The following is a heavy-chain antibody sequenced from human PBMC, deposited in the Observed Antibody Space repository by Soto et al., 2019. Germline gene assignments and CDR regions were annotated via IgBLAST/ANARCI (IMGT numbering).Heavy chain of an antibody. CDR3: ARLERNWGLSLDC. V-gene: IGHV4-59*08. D-gene: IGHD7-27*01. J-gene: IGHJ4*02. Sequence: QVQLQESGPGLVKPSETLSLTCTVSGGSISSYYWGWIRQPPGKGLEWIGYIHYTGSTIYNPSLTTRTTISVDASKNLFSPMLRSVTAADTAVYYCARLERNWGLSLDCWGQGSLVTVSS. CDR2: IHYTGST. CDR1: GGSISSYY.